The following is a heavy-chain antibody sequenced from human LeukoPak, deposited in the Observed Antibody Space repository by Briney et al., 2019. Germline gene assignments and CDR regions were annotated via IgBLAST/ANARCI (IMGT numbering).Heavy chain of an antibody. J-gene: IGHJ3*01. CDR2: IDPSRDVT. Sequence: ASVKVSCKASGYIFTYYYLHWVRQAPGQGLEWMGWIDPSRDVTRYAQNFQGRVTMTWDTSIGTAYMEVTRLTSDDTAMFYCARDPPATTALDVWGQGTMVIVS. V-gene: IGHV1-2*02. CDR1: GYIFTYYY. CDR3: ARDPPATTALDV. D-gene: IGHD1-1*01.